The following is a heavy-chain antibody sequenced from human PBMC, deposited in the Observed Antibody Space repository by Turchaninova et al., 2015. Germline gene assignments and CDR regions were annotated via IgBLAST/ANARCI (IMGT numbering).Heavy chain of an antibody. D-gene: IGHD7-27*01. J-gene: IGHJ4*02. V-gene: IGHV4-38-2*01. CDR3: ARLSGDLDGTDY. Sequence: VQLQESGPGLVKPSETMSHTCAVSGYSIRSGYYWGLVRQPPGKGLEWSGSMYNSVSTYYNPSLKSRATIAADTNKNQFSLRLSPVTAADTAVYYCARLSGDLDGTDYWGQGILVTVSA. CDR1: GYSIRSGYY. CDR2: MYNSVST.